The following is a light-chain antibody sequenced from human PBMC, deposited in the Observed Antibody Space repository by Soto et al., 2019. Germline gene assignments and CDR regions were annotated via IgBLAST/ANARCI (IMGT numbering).Light chain of an antibody. Sequence: DIQMTQSPSTLSASVGDRLTITCRASQNIGTSLAWYQQTPGKAPKLLISDASTLASGVPSRFRGSGSGTDFTLTISSLQPDDFSTYYCQQYSDYSGAFGQGTKVDIK. J-gene: IGKJ1*01. CDR2: DAS. V-gene: IGKV1-5*01. CDR1: QNIGTS. CDR3: QQYSDYSGA.